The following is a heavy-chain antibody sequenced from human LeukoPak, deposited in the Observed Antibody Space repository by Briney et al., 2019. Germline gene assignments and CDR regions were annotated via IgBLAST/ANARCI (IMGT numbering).Heavy chain of an antibody. D-gene: IGHD6-13*01. Sequence: GRSLRLSCPPSAFTFSSYWMSWVRHAPGEGLEWVANIKQDGSEKYCVDSVKGRFTISRDNAKNSLYLQVNSLRAEDTAVYYCAREGSSSWGNWFDPWGQGTLVTVSS. CDR3: AREGSSSWGNWFDP. CDR1: AFTFSSYW. J-gene: IGHJ5*02. V-gene: IGHV3-7*01. CDR2: IKQDGSEK.